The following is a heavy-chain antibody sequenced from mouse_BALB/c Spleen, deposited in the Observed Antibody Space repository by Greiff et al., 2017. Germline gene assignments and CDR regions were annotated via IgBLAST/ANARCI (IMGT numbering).Heavy chain of an antibody. V-gene: IGHV1-69*02. Sequence: QVQLQQSGAELVRPGASVKLSCKASGYTFTSYWINWVKQRPGQGLEWIGNIYPSDSYTNYNQKFKDKATLTVDKSSSTAYMQLSSPTSEDSAVYYCTRGGNRYDRYAMDYWGQGTSVTVSS. CDR2: IYPSDSYT. D-gene: IGHD2-14*01. CDR3: TRGGNRYDRYAMDY. CDR1: GYTFTSYW. J-gene: IGHJ4*01.